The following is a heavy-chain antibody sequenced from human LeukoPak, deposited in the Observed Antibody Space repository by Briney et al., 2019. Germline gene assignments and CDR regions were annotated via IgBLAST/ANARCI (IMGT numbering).Heavy chain of an antibody. D-gene: IGHD6-6*01. CDR1: GGTFSSYA. J-gene: IGHJ5*02. V-gene: IGHV1-69*05. Sequence: SVKVSCRASGGTFSSYAISWVRQAPGQGLEWMGGIIPIFGTANYAQKFQGRVTITTDESTSTAYMELSSLRSEDTAVYYCARESRRYSSSSTVWFDPWGQGTLVTVSS. CDR2: IIPIFGTA. CDR3: ARESRRYSSSSTVWFDP.